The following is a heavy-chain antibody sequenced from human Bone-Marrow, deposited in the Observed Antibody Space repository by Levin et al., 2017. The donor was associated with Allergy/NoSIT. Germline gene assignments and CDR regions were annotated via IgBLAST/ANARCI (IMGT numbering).Heavy chain of an antibody. CDR2: ISHTGSSI. Sequence: SGGSLRLSCAASGFNFSDYFMSWIRQAPGKGLEWLSYISHTGSSIYYADSAKGRFTISRDNAKNSLYLEMNSLRAGDTAVYFCARDQQRYFDYWGQGILVTVSS. D-gene: IGHD6-13*01. CDR3: ARDQQRYFDY. V-gene: IGHV3-11*01. CDR1: GFNFSDYF. J-gene: IGHJ4*02.